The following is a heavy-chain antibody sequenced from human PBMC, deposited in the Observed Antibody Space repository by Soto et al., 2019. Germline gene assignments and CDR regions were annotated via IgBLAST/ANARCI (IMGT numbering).Heavy chain of an antibody. CDR2: ISGSGGST. CDR3: AKDTTNIPRPNYFDY. CDR1: GFTFSSYA. Sequence: EVQLLESGGGLVQPGGSLRLSCAASGFTFSSYAMSWVRQAPGKGLEWVSAISGSGGSTYYEDSVKGRFTISRDNSKNTLYLQMNSLRAEDTAVYYCAKDTTNIPRPNYFDYWGQGTLVTVSS. V-gene: IGHV3-23*01. J-gene: IGHJ4*02. D-gene: IGHD1-26*01.